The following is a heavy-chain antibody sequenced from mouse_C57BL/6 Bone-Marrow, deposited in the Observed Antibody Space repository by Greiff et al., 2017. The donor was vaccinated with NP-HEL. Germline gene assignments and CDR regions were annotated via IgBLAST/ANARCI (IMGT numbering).Heavy chain of an antibody. D-gene: IGHD1-1*01. CDR2: IYPRDGST. V-gene: IGHV1-85*01. CDR1: GYTFTSYD. Sequence: QVQLKQSGPELVKPGDSVKLSCKASGYTFTSYDINWVKQTPGQGLEWIGLIYPRDGSTKYNEKFKGKATFTVDTSSSTAYMELHSLTSEDSAVDFCARALIPLLLRDPWGTGTTVTVSS. CDR3: ARALIPLLLRDP. J-gene: IGHJ1*03.